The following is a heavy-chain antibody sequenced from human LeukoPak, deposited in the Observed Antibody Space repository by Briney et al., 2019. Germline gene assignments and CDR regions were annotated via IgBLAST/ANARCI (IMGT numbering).Heavy chain of an antibody. CDR1: GYSISSGYY. CDR2: SGST. V-gene: IGHV4-38-2*02. D-gene: IGHD2-2*01. CDR3: ARLSAADY. Sequence: PSETLSLTCTVSGYSISSGYYWGWIRQPPGKGLEWIGSGSTYYNPSLKSRVTISVDTSKNQFSLKLSSVTAADTAVYYCARLSAADYWGQGTLVTVSS. J-gene: IGHJ4*02.